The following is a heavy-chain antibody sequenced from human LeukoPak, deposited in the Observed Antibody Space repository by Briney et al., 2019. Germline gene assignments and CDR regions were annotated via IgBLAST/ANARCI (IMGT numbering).Heavy chain of an antibody. CDR1: GGSISSSSYY. Sequence: SETLSLTCTVSGGSISSSSYYWGWIRQPPGKGLEWIGSIYYSGSTYYNPFLKSRVTISVDTSKNQFSLKLSSVTAADTAVYYCARDGFRAAGTGFDYWGQGTLVTVSS. CDR3: ARDGFRAAGTGFDY. D-gene: IGHD6-13*01. CDR2: IYYSGST. V-gene: IGHV4-39*07. J-gene: IGHJ4*02.